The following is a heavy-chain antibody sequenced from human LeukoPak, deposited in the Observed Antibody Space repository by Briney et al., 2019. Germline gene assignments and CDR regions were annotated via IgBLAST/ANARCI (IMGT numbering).Heavy chain of an antibody. D-gene: IGHD6-13*01. CDR2: INHSGST. CDR3: ASGQQLFDY. Sequence: PSETLSLTCAVYGGSFSGYYWSWIRQPPGKGLEWIGEINHSGSTNYNPSLKSRVTISVDTSKNQFSLKLSSVTAADTAVYYCASGQQLFDYWGQGTLVTVSS. V-gene: IGHV4-34*01. CDR1: GGSFSGYY. J-gene: IGHJ4*02.